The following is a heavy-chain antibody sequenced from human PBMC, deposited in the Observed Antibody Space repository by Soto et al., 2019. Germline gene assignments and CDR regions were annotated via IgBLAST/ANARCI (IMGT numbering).Heavy chain of an antibody. CDR1: GFTFRSHA. V-gene: IGHV3-23*01. Sequence: ESGGGLVQPGGSLRLSCAASGFTFRSHAMSWVRQAPGKGLEWVSSTIDSGGRSYHADSVRGRFTISRDNSKNTLYLQMNSLRADDTAIYYCAKDKMEQWLVGGYYDYWGQGALVTVSS. D-gene: IGHD6-19*01. CDR2: TIDSGGRS. J-gene: IGHJ4*02. CDR3: AKDKMEQWLVGGYYDY.